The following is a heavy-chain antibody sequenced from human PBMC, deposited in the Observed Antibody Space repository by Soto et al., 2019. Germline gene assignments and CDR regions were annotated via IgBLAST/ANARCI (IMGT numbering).Heavy chain of an antibody. D-gene: IGHD5-12*01. CDR3: AKAVDPNAFDI. V-gene: IGHV3-9*01. CDR1: GFTFDDYA. Sequence: GGSLRLSCAASGFTFDDYAMHWVRQAPGKGLEWVSGISWNSGSIGYADSVKGRFTISRDNAKNSLYLQMNSLGAEDTALYYCAKAVDPNAFDIWGQGTMVTVSS. CDR2: ISWNSGSI. J-gene: IGHJ3*02.